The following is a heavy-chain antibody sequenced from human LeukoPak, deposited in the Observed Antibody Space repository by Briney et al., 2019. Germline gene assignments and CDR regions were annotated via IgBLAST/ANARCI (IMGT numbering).Heavy chain of an antibody. V-gene: IGHV1-2*02. CDR1: GYMFTDYY. CDR2: INPKTGDT. D-gene: IGHD3-22*01. Sequence: GASVKVSCKVLGYMFTDYYLHWVRQAPGQGPEWMGWINPKTGDTSYAQKFQGRISMTRDTPIKTAYMELTSLRSDDTALYYCAREMPKWLMSTIHFDYWGRGSLVTVSS. CDR3: AREMPKWLMSTIHFDY. J-gene: IGHJ4*02.